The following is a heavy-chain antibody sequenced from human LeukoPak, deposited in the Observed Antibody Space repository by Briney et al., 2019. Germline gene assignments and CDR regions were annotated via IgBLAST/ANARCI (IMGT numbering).Heavy chain of an antibody. CDR1: GGSVSSGSFY. J-gene: IGHJ3*02. V-gene: IGHV4-61*01. CDR2: IYYSGST. D-gene: IGHD3-10*01. Sequence: PSETLSLTCTVSGGSVSSGSFYWSWIRQPPGKGLEWIGYIYYSGSTNYNPSLKSRVTISVDTSKNQFSLKLSSVTAADTAVYYCARERTRRITMVRDAFDIWGQGTMVTVSS. CDR3: ARERTRRITMVRDAFDI.